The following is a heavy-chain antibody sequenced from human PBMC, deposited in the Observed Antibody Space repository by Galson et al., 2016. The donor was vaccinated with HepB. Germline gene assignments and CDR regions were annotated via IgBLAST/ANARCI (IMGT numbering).Heavy chain of an antibody. CDR1: GYIFSTYG. Sequence: QSGAEVKKPGASVKVSCKASGYIFSTYGISWMRQAPGQGLEWMGWVSPSSENTVYAQRFQGRVTLTTDTSASIVYRELRSLRSDDTAVYYCARDLGKLHPYYFDSWGQGTLVTVSS. V-gene: IGHV1-18*04. J-gene: IGHJ4*02. CDR2: VSPSSENT. D-gene: IGHD1-1*01. CDR3: ARDLGKLHPYYFDS.